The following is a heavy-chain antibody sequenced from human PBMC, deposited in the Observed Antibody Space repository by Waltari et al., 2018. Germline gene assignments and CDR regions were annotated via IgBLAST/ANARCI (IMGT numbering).Heavy chain of an antibody. CDR3: ARSGPFLGGSATDYLAY. V-gene: IGHV1-8*02. Sequence: QVQLVQSGAEVKKSGASVKVSCMASGYTFTSYDINWVRQSTGQGPEWRGWVSPNSVNTGEANKCQVRSTMTRITTISTAYMELSSLGTEDPAVYYCARSGPFLGGSATDYLAYLGQGTLVTVSS. D-gene: IGHD5-12*01. J-gene: IGHJ4*02. CDR1: GYTFTSYD. CDR2: VSPNSVNT.